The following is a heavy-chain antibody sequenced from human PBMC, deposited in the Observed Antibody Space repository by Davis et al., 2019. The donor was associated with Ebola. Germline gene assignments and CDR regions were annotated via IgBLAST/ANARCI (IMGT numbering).Heavy chain of an antibody. CDR2: ISYEGGSK. Sequence: GESLKISCAASGFTFSSYGMHWVRQAPGKGLEWVAVISYEGGSKDYADSVKGRFTISRDDSKNTLYLQMNSLRAEDTAVYYCARDTYYYYNTMDVWGKGTTVTVSS. CDR1: GFTFSSYG. J-gene: IGHJ6*04. CDR3: ARDTYYYYNTMDV. V-gene: IGHV3-30*03.